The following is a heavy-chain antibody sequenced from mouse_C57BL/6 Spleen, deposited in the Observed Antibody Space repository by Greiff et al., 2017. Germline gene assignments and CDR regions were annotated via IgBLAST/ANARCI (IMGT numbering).Heavy chain of an antibody. CDR2: IHPSDSDT. CDR3: AIDEGYDYDEGYAMDY. D-gene: IGHD2-4*01. J-gene: IGHJ4*01. CDR1: GYTFTSYW. Sequence: VQLQQPGAELVKPGASVKVSCKASGYTFTSYWMHWVKQRPGQGLEWIGRIHPSDSDTNYNQKFKGKATLTVDKSSSTAYMQLSSLKSEASAVYYCAIDEGYDYDEGYAMDYWGQGTSVTVSS. V-gene: IGHV1-74*01.